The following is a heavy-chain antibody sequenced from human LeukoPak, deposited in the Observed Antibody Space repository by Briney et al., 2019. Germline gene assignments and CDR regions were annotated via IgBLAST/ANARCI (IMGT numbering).Heavy chain of an antibody. CDR2: IEHFEST. Sequence: PSETLSLTCAVYGGSFSDYYWTWIRQPQGKGLEWIGEIEHFESTSYNPSLNSRVTISVDTSKNQFSLKLSSVTAADTAVYYCARGQFRITVTSSRPAPRRYFDLWGRGTLVTVSS. J-gene: IGHJ2*01. V-gene: IGHV4-34*01. D-gene: IGHD2-2*01. CDR3: ARGQFRITVTSSRPAPRRYFDL. CDR1: GGSFSDYY.